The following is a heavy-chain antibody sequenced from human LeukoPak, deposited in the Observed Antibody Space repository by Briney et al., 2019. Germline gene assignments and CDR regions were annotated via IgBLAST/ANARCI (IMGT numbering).Heavy chain of an antibody. J-gene: IGHJ4*02. CDR2: INAHNGKT. CDR1: GYTFTTYF. Sequence: APVKVSCKASGYTFTTYFVTWVRQAPGQGLEWMGSINAHNGKTDYAEKIKGRVTMTTDTSTSTAYLELRNLRSDDTAIYYCAKTSCAGDCYFDFWGQGTLVTVSS. D-gene: IGHD2-21*02. CDR3: AKTSCAGDCYFDF. V-gene: IGHV1-18*04.